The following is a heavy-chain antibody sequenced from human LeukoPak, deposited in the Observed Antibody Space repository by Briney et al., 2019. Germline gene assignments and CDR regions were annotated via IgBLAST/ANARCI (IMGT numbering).Heavy chain of an antibody. CDR1: GGTFSSYA. J-gene: IGHJ4*02. V-gene: IGHV1-69*05. D-gene: IGHD3-22*01. CDR3: AREAQYYDSSGYYRPFDC. CDR2: IIPIFGTA. Sequence: ASVKVSCKASGGTFSSYAISWVRQAPGQGLEWMGGIIPIFGTANYAQKFQGRVTITTDESTSTAYMELSSLRSEDTAVYYCAREAQYYDSSGYYRPFDCWGQGTLVTVSS.